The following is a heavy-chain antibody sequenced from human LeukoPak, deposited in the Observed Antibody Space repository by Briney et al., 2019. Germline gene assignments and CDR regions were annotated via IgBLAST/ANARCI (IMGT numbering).Heavy chain of an antibody. CDR3: ARVQRGYSYNPLGYYYYYMDV. Sequence: GGSLRLSCAASGFTFSSYGMTWVRQAPGEGLEWVANIKQDGSEKYYVGSVKGRFTISRDNAKNSLYLQMNSLRAEDTAVYYCARVQRGYSYNPLGYYYYYMDVWGKGTTVTVSS. J-gene: IGHJ6*03. CDR2: IKQDGSEK. CDR1: GFTFSSYG. V-gene: IGHV3-7*01. D-gene: IGHD5-18*01.